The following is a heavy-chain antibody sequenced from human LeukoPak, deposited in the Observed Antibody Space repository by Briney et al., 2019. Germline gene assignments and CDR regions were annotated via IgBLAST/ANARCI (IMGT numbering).Heavy chain of an antibody. Sequence: ASVKVSCKASGYTFTSYDINWVRQAPGQRLEWMGWINAGNGNTKYSQKFQGRVTITRDTSASTAYMELSSLRSEDTAVYYCARDFGYYYGSGSSPKWFDPWGQGTLVTVSS. CDR2: INAGNGNT. CDR3: ARDFGYYYGSGSSPKWFDP. D-gene: IGHD3-10*01. V-gene: IGHV1-3*01. J-gene: IGHJ5*02. CDR1: GYTFTSYD.